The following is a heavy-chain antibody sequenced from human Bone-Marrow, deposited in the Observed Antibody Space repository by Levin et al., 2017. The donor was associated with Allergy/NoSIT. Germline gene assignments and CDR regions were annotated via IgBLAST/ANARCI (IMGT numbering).Heavy chain of an antibody. J-gene: IGHJ6*02. CDR3: VRDSGLYGLDV. D-gene: IGHD6-19*01. Sequence: GGSLRLSCATSGFTFTTYGMHWVRQAPDKGLEWVAVIWHDGKKKFHADSVRGRMTISRDNDENSVSLQMKSLTVEDTAVYYCVRDSGLYGLDVWGQGTTVIVSS. V-gene: IGHV3-33*01. CDR2: IWHDGKKK. CDR1: GFTFTTYG.